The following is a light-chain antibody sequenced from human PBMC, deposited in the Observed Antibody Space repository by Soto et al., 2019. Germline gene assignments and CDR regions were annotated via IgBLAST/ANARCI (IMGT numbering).Light chain of an antibody. CDR2: EVN. V-gene: IGLV2-8*01. J-gene: IGLJ2*01. CDR3: SSYAGTFRLVV. CDR1: SSDVGGYNY. Sequence: QPVLTQPPSASGSPGQSVTISCTGTSSDVGGYNYVSWYQQHPGKAPKLVIFEVNKRPSGVPDRFSGSKSGNTASLTVSGLQTEDEGNYYCSSYAGTFRLVVFGGGTKLTVL.